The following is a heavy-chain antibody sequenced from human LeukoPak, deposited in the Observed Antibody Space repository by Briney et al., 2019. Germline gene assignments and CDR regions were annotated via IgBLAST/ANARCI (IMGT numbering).Heavy chain of an antibody. CDR1: GGSISSYY. Sequence: SETLSLTCTVSGGSISSYYWSWIRQPPGKGLEWIGEINHSGSTNYNPSLKSRVTISVDTSKNQFSLKLSSVTAADTAVYYCARNTYYDFWSGPYGMDVWGQGTTVTVSS. CDR2: INHSGST. J-gene: IGHJ6*02. V-gene: IGHV4-34*01. D-gene: IGHD3-3*01. CDR3: ARNTYYDFWSGPYGMDV.